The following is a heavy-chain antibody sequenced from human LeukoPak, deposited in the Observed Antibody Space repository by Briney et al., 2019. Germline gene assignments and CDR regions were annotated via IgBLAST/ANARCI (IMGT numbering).Heavy chain of an antibody. J-gene: IGHJ5*02. V-gene: IGHV1-2*02. CDR3: ARDQGGVGYSYGYRGWFDP. CDR1: GYTFTCYY. CDR2: INPNSGGT. D-gene: IGHD5-18*01. Sequence: ASVKVSCKASGYTFTCYYMHWVRQAPGQGLEWMGWINPNSGGTNYAQKFQGRVTMTRDTSISTAYMELSRLRSDDTAVYYCARDQGGVGYSYGYRGWFDPWGQGTLVTVSS.